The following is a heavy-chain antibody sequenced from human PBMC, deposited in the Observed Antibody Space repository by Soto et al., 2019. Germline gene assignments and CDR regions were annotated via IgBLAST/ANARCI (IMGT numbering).Heavy chain of an antibody. D-gene: IGHD3-9*01. V-gene: IGHV4-59*08. CDR3: ARTVLGPDILADQFVDYYYYMDV. Sequence: QVQLQESGPGQVKPSETLSLTCTVSGGSMTYSYWSWIRLLPGKGLEWVGYIYYSGSTSYNPSLRRRVIMSVDTSKRQFSLQLKSVTAADTAIYYCARTVLGPDILADQFVDYYYYMDVWGQGTTVTVSS. CDR1: GGSMTYSY. CDR2: IYYSGST. J-gene: IGHJ6*03.